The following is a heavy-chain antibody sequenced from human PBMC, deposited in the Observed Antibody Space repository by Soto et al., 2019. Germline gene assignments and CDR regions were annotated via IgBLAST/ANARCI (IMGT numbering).Heavy chain of an antibody. V-gene: IGHV1-69*13. CDR2: IIPIFGTA. CDR1: GGTFSSYA. CDR3: ARDRLTNYYDGRGSLYP. D-gene: IGHD3-22*01. J-gene: IGHJ5*02. Sequence: SVKVSCKASGGTFSSYAISWVRQAPGQGLEWMGGIIPIFGTANYAQKFQGIVTITADEATSTAYMELSSLRSEDTAVYYCARDRLTNYYDGRGSLYPWGQGTLVTVSS.